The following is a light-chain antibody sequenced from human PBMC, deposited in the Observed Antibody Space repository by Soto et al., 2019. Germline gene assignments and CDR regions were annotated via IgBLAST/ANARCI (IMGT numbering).Light chain of an antibody. CDR2: GAS. CDR1: QGISSS. V-gene: IGKV1-27*01. J-gene: IGKJ1*01. Sequence: DIQMTQSPSSLSASVGDRVTITCRASQGISSSLAWYQQKPGQVPRLLIYGASTFQSGVPSRFSGRGSGADFTLTISSLQPEDVATFYCQKYNSPPWTFGQGTKVEIK. CDR3: QKYNSPPWT.